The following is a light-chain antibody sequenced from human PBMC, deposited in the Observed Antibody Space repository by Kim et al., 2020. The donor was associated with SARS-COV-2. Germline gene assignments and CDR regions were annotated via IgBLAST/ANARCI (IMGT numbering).Light chain of an antibody. J-gene: IGKJ2*01. CDR1: QSILYRSNNKNS. Sequence: RATINCKSGQSILYRSNNKNSLAWYQQKPGQPPKLLIYWASTRESGVPDRFSGSGSGTDFTLTISSLQAEDVAVYYCQQYYSTPYTFGQGTKLEI. CDR3: QQYYSTPYT. CDR2: WAS. V-gene: IGKV4-1*01.